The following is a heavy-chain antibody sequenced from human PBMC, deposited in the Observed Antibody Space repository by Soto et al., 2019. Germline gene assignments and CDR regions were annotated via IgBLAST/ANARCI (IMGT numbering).Heavy chain of an antibody. CDR2: IYYSGST. J-gene: IGHJ5*02. V-gene: IGHV4-59*08. Sequence: PSETLSLTCTVSGGSISSYYWSWIRQPPGKGLEWIGYIYYSGSTNYNPSLKSRVTISVDTSKNQFSLKLSSVTAADTAVYYCARLVYASSLRWFDPWGQGTLVTVSS. D-gene: IGHD2-8*01. CDR1: GGSISSYY. CDR3: ARLVYASSLRWFDP.